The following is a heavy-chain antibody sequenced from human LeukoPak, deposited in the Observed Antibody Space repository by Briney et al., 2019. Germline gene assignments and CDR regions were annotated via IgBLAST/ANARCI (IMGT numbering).Heavy chain of an antibody. J-gene: IGHJ6*03. Sequence: GASVNLSCKASGYSFTSYYMHWLGQAPGQGLGWWGVIHPSVSSAAYAQKFQDRLTMTRDMFTSTAYMELRSLRSDDTAVYYCARGYDFWSASGGQNYYYMDVWGKGTTVTVSS. CDR2: IHPSVSSA. CDR1: GYSFTSYY. CDR3: ARGYDFWSASGGQNYYYMDV. D-gene: IGHD3-3*01. V-gene: IGHV1-46*01.